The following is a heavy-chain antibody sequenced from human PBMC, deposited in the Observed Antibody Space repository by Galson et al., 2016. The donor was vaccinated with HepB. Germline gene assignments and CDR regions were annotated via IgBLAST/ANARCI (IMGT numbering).Heavy chain of an antibody. J-gene: IGHJ5*02. CDR1: GGSISSTNR. CDR2: IGYSGDL. V-gene: IGHV4/OR15-8*02. Sequence: SETLSVTCAVSGGSISSTNRWSWVRQPPGKGLEWIGYIGYSGDLLYNPSLKGRVVISLEASTNRFYLKLTSVTVADTAVYFCAGASHYNILTGLDTWGQGTLLSVSS. CDR3: AGASHYNILTGLDT. D-gene: IGHD3-9*01.